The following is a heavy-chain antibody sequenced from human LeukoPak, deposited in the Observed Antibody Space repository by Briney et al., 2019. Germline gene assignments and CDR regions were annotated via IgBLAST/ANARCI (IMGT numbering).Heavy chain of an antibody. V-gene: IGHV3-7*03. CDR2: INEDGSIK. D-gene: IGHD2-21*01. Sequence: GGSLRLSCAASGFTFTGYWMSWVRQAPGKGLEWVANINEDGSIKYYVDSVKGRFTISRDNAKNSLYLQMNSLRDEDTAVFYCARDRDFRLHDWGQGTLVTVSS. CDR1: GFTFTGYW. CDR3: ARDRDFRLHD. J-gene: IGHJ4*02.